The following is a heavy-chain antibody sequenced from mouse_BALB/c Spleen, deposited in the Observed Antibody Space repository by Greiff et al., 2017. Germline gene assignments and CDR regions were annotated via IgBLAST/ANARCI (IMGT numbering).Heavy chain of an antibody. V-gene: IGHV3-2*02. CDR3: ARDYRYDPFYAMDY. CDR2: ISYSGST. D-gene: IGHD2-14*01. J-gene: IGHJ4*01. CDR1: GYSITSDYA. Sequence: EVQLQQSGPGLVKPSQSLSLTCTVTGYSITSDYAWNWIRQFPGNKLEWMGYISYSGSTSYNPSLKSRISITRDTSKNQFFLQLNSVTTEDTATYYCARDYRYDPFYAMDYWGQGTSVTVSS.